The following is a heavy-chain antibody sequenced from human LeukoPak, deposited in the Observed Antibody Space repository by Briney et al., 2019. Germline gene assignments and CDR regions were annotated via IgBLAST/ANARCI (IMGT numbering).Heavy chain of an antibody. J-gene: IGHJ4*02. CDR1: GFTFNTYA. Sequence: GGSLRLSCAASGFTFNTYAMNWVRQAPGKGLEWVSAISDSGGSTYYANSVKGRFTISRDNSKNTVYLQIHRLRAEDTAVYYCAKGKGSSSSSIDWWGQGTLVTVSS. V-gene: IGHV3-23*01. CDR2: ISDSGGST. D-gene: IGHD2-15*01. CDR3: AKGKGSSSSSIDW.